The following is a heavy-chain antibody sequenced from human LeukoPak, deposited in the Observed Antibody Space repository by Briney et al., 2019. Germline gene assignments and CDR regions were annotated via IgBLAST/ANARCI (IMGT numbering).Heavy chain of an antibody. J-gene: IGHJ6*02. D-gene: IGHD6-13*01. CDR3: AGDRSGRGSWHLDV. Sequence: PGGSLRLSCAASGFTFSTYAMSWVRQAPGKGLEWVSSISSSSSYIYYADSVKGRFTISRDNAKNSLYLQMNSLRAEDTAVYYCAGDRSGRGSWHLDVWGQGTTVTVSS. V-gene: IGHV3-21*01. CDR1: GFTFSTYA. CDR2: ISSSSSYI.